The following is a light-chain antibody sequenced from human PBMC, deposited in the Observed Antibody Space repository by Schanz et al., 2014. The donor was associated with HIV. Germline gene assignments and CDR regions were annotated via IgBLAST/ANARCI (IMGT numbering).Light chain of an antibody. Sequence: QSVLTQPPSVSGAPGQRVSISCTGNTSNIGAGYDVHWYLQLPGSAPKLLIYGNNNRPSGVPDRFSGSKSGTSASLAITGLQDEDEADYYCQSYDTHLGAVMFGGGTKLTVL. CDR2: GNN. CDR3: QSYDTHLGAVM. V-gene: IGLV1-40*01. J-gene: IGLJ3*02. CDR1: TSNIGAGYD.